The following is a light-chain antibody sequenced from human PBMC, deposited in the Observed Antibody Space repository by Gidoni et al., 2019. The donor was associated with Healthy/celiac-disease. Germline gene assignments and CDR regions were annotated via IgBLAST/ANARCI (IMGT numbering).Light chain of an antibody. Sequence: SYELTQPPSVSVSPGQTARITCSGDALPKQYAYWYQQKPGKAPVLVIYKDSERPSGIPARFSGSSSGTTVTLTISGVQAEDEADYYCQSADSSGTYGVFGGGTKLTVL. CDR1: ALPKQY. J-gene: IGLJ3*02. V-gene: IGLV3-25*02. CDR2: KDS. CDR3: QSADSSGTYGV.